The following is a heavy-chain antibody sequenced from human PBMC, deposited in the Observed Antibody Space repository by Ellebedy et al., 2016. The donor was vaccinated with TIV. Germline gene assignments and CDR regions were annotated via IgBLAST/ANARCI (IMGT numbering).Heavy chain of an antibody. Sequence: SVKVSCKASGGTFSSFAISWVRQAPGQGLEWMGGIIGIFGTASYAQKFLARVTITADEFTSTAYLEMSSLRSEDTAVYYCARHSGYHAISHLAYWGQGTLVTVSS. CDR2: IIGIFGTA. V-gene: IGHV1-69*13. D-gene: IGHD5-12*01. CDR1: GGTFSSFA. CDR3: ARHSGYHAISHLAY. J-gene: IGHJ4*02.